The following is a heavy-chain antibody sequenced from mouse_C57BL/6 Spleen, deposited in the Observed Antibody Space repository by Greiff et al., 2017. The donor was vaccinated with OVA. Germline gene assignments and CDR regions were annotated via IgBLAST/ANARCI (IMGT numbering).Heavy chain of an antibody. V-gene: IGHV1-42*01. Sequence: VQLQQSGPELVKPGASVKISCKASGYSFPGYYMNWVKQSPEKSLEWIGEINPSTGGTTYNQKFKAKATLTVDKSSSTAYMQLKSLTSEDSAVYYCAKGWDGGFDYWGQGTTLTVSS. CDR1: GYSFPGYY. CDR3: AKGWDGGFDY. CDR2: INPSTGGT. D-gene: IGHD3-3*01. J-gene: IGHJ2*01.